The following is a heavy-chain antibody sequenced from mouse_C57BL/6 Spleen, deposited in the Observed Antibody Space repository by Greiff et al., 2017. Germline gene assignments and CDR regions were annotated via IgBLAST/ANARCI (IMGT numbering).Heavy chain of an antibody. Sequence: QVQLQQPGAELVKPGASVKLSCKASGYTFTSYWMQWVKQRPGQGLEWIGEIDPSDSYTNYNQKFKGKATLTVDTSSSTAYMQLSSLTSEDSAVYYCARLRDSYAMDYWGQGTSVTVSS. CDR3: ARLRDSYAMDY. V-gene: IGHV1-50*01. CDR1: GYTFTSYW. CDR2: IDPSDSYT. J-gene: IGHJ4*01.